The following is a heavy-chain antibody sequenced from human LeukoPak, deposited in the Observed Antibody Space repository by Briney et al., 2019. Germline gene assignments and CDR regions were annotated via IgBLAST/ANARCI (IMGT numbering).Heavy chain of an antibody. Sequence: SETLSLTCTVSGYSISSGYYWGWIRQPPGKGLEWIGSIYHSGSTYYNPSLKSRVTISVDTSKNQFSLKLSSVTAADTAVYYCARDLRRYSSSWRYFDYWGQGTLVTVSS. D-gene: IGHD6-13*01. J-gene: IGHJ4*02. V-gene: IGHV4-38-2*02. CDR3: ARDLRRYSSSWRYFDY. CDR2: IYHSGST. CDR1: GYSISSGYY.